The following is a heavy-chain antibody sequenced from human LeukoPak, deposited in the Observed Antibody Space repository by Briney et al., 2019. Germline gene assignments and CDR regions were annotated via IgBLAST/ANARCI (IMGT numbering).Heavy chain of an antibody. CDR3: ARLTADGRLYFVD. D-gene: IGHD6-13*01. V-gene: IGHV3-53*01. CDR1: GFTVNSNY. J-gene: IGHJ4*02. Sequence: GGSLRLSCAASGFTVNSNYLSWVRQAPGKGLEWVSTLYNTGNAYYANSVKGRFSISRDNSKNTLFLQMNSLRAEDTAVYYCARLTADGRLYFVDWGPGTLVTVSS. CDR2: LYNTGNA.